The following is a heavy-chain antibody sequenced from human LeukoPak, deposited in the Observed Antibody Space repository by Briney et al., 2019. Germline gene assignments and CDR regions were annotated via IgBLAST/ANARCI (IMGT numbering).Heavy chain of an antibody. CDR1: GFTFSSYE. D-gene: IGHD1-14*01. CDR2: ISSSGSNI. CDR3: AREDHSDSFDI. J-gene: IGHJ3*02. V-gene: IGHV3-48*03. Sequence: GRSLRLSCAASGFTFSSYEMNWVRQAPGKGLEWVSYISSSGSNIYYADSVKGRFTISRDNAKNSLYLQMNSLRAEDTAVYYCAREDHSDSFDIWGQGTMVTVSS.